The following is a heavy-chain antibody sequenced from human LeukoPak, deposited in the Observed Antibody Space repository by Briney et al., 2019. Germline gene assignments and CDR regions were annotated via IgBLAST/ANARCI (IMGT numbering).Heavy chain of an antibody. CDR2: ISAYNGNT. V-gene: IGHV1-18*01. CDR3: ARLFYGSGSRNWFDP. CDR1: GYTFTSYG. D-gene: IGHD3-10*01. Sequence: ASVKVSCKASGYTFTSYGISWVRQAPGQGLEWMGWISAYNGNTNYAQKLQGRVTMTTDTSTSTAYVERRSLRSDDTAVYYCARLFYGSGSRNWFDPWGQGTLVTVSS. J-gene: IGHJ5*02.